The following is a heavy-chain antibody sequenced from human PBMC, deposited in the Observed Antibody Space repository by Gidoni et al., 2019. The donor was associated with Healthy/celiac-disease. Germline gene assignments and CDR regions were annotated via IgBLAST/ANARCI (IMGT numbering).Heavy chain of an antibody. CDR1: GFTFSSYL. Sequence: VQLVEFGGGLVQPGGALRLPCAASGFTFSSYLMSWGRQAPGKGLEWVANIKQDGSEKYYVDSVKGRFTISRDNAKNSLYLQMNSLRAEDTAVYYCARVGGRYYDILTGYYPNWFDPWGQGTLVTVSS. J-gene: IGHJ5*02. CDR3: ARVGGRYYDILTGYYPNWFDP. CDR2: IKQDGSEK. V-gene: IGHV3-7*01. D-gene: IGHD3-9*01.